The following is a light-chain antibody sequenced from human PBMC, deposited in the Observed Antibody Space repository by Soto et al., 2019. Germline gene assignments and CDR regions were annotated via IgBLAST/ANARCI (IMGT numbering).Light chain of an antibody. Sequence: QSVLTQPASVSGSPGQSITISYTGTSSDVGGYNYVSWFQQHPGKVPKLIIYEVSHRPSGVSDRFSGSKSGSTASLTISGLQTEDEADYYCTSFTNSYTWVFGGGTQLTVL. CDR1: SSDVGGYNY. J-gene: IGLJ3*02. V-gene: IGLV2-14*01. CDR3: TSFTNSYTWV. CDR2: EVS.